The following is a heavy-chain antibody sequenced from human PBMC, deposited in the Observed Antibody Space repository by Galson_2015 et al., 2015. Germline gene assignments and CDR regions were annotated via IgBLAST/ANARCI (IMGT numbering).Heavy chain of an antibody. CDR1: GFPFCSYA. CDR2: IRGSGGST. V-gene: IGHV3-23*01. Sequence: LILSCAASGFPFCSYAMSWGRQPPGTGLEWSSAIRGSGGSTHYADSVKARFTISRDNSKNTLYLQMNSLRAEDTAVYYCGTRWPPFFSFGMGVWGQATTVTVSS. CDR3: GTRWPPFFSFGMGV. J-gene: IGHJ6*02. D-gene: IGHD4-23*01.